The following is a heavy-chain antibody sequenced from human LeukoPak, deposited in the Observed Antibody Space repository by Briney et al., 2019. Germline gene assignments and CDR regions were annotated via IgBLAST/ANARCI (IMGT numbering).Heavy chain of an antibody. CDR1: GFTFSSYS. CDR3: ARDPNTAMVKGRAFDI. Sequence: GGSLRLSCAASGFTFSSYSMNWVRQAPGKGLEWVSSISSSSSYIYYADSVKGRFTISRDNAKNSLYLQINSLRAEDTAVYYCARDPNTAMVKGRAFDIWGQGTMVTVSS. CDR2: ISSSSSYI. J-gene: IGHJ3*02. V-gene: IGHV3-21*01. D-gene: IGHD5-18*01.